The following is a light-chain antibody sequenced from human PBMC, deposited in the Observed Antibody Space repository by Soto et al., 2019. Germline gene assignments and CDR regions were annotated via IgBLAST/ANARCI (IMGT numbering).Light chain of an antibody. CDR3: QSYATSLRAPV. CDR2: GNS. J-gene: IGLJ1*01. CDR1: SSNIGAGYD. V-gene: IGLV1-40*01. Sequence: QSVLTQPPSVSGAPGQRVTISCTGSSSNIGAGYDVHWYQQLPGTAPKLLIYGNSNRPSGVPDRFSGSKSGTSASLAITGLQADDEAHYSSQSYATSLRAPVFGPGPKLTVL.